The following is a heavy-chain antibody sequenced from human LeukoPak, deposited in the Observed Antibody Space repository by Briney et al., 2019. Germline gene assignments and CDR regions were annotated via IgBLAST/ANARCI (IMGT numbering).Heavy chain of an antibody. CDR2: IYPGDCDT. CDR1: GYSFTSYW. D-gene: IGHD1-26*01. Sequence: GESLKISCKGSGYSFTSYWIGWVRQLPGKSVEWMGIIYPGDCDTRYSPSFQGQVTISADKSISTAYLQWSSLKASDTAMYYCARRIVGATARFDPWGQGTLVTVSS. J-gene: IGHJ5*02. CDR3: ARRIVGATARFDP. V-gene: IGHV5-51*01.